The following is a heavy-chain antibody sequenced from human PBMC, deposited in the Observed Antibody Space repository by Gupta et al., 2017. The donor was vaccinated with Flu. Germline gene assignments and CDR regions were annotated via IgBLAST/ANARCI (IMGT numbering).Heavy chain of an antibody. Sequence: DVHLVESGGDLVQTGGSLRLSCTASGFDLRNYWLTWVRQAPGKGLEWVANINQDGIKKNYVDSVKGRFTISKDSARKSLYLQMISLRVEDTAVYFCARNRGDATISGVPNPIDIGYWGRGTLVTVSS. J-gene: IGHJ4*02. CDR3: ARNRGDATISGVPNPIDIGY. CDR1: GFDLRNYW. V-gene: IGHV3-7*01. CDR2: INQDGIKK. D-gene: IGHD3-3*01.